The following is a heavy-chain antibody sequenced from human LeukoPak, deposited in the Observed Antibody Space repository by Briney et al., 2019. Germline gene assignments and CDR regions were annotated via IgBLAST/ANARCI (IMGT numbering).Heavy chain of an antibody. CDR3: ASFPGYCSGGSCYPFDY. J-gene: IGHJ4*02. CDR1: GFTFNNYA. V-gene: IGHV3-23*01. Sequence: PGGSLRLSCAASGFTFNNYAMSWVRQAPGKGLEWVSAISSSGGSTYYADSVKGRFTISRDNAKNSLYLQMNSLRAEDTAVYYCASFPGYCSGGSCYPFDYWGQGTLATVSS. D-gene: IGHD2-15*01. CDR2: ISSSGGST.